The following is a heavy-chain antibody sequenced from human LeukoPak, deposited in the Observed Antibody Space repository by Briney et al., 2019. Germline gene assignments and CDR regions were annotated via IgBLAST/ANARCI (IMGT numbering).Heavy chain of an antibody. V-gene: IGHV1-2*02. Sequence: ASVKVSCKASGYTFTGCYMHWVRQAPGQGLEWMGWINPNSGGTNYAQKFQGRVTMTRDTSISTAYMELSRLRSDDTAVYYCARFPDGDIVVVPAAILVDYWGQGTLVTVSS. CDR3: ARFPDGDIVVVPAAILVDY. CDR2: INPNSGGT. CDR1: GYTFTGCY. J-gene: IGHJ4*02. D-gene: IGHD2-2*02.